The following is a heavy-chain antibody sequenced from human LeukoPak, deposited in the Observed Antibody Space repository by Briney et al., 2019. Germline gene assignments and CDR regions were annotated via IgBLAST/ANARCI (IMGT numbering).Heavy chain of an antibody. CDR3: ARDRMPFSGYDTGCFDP. D-gene: IGHD5-12*01. V-gene: IGHV3-11*04. J-gene: IGHJ5*02. Sequence: GGSLRLSCAASGFTFSDYYMSWIRQAPGKGLEWVSYISSSGSTIYYADSVKGRFTISRDNAKNSLYLQMNSLRAEDTAVYYCARDRMPFSGYDTGCFDPWGQGTLVTVSS. CDR1: GFTFSDYY. CDR2: ISSSGSTI.